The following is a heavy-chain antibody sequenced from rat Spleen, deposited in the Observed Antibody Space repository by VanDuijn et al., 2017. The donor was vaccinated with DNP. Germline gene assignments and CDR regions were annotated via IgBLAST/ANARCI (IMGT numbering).Heavy chain of an antibody. D-gene: IGHD1-2*01. CDR3: AARYSSSWFAY. V-gene: IGHV5-25*01. CDR2: ISTGGGNT. J-gene: IGHJ3*01. CDR1: GFTFSHYY. Sequence: VQLVESGGGLVQPGRSMKLSCVASGFTFSHYYMAWVRQAPTKGLEWVASISTGGGNTYYRDYVEGRFTISRDDANNTLYLQMNMLRSEDTATYYCAARYSSSWFAYWGQGTLVTVSS.